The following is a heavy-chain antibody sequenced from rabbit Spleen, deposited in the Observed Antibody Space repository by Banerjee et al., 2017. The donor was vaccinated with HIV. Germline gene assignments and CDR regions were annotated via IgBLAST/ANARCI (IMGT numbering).Heavy chain of an antibody. CDR2: IDTGSSGFT. D-gene: IGHD1-1*01. V-gene: IGHV1S40*01. J-gene: IGHJ6*01. CDR3: ARDTSSSFSSYGMDL. CDR1: GLDFSGDSY. Sequence: QSLEESGGDLVKPGASLTLACKASGLDFSGDSYDSYMCWVRQAPGKGLEWIACIDTGSSGFTYFATWAQGRFTCSKTSSTTVTLQMTRLTAADTATYFCARDTSSSFSSYGMDLWGQGTLVTVS.